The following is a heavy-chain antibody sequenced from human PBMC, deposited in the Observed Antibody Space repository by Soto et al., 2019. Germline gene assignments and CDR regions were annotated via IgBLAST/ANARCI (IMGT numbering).Heavy chain of an antibody. CDR2: ITFRGVT. CDR1: GDSLSGYA. J-gene: IGHJ5*02. Sequence: SETLSLTCDVHGDSLSGYAWSWIRQPPGKGLEWIGEITFRGVTNYHPPLKSRVSMSVDTSKNRISLNMSSVTAADTALYFCARKLEASVRHVGWFSYKWFDPWGPGTLVTVSS. D-gene: IGHD3-9*01. CDR3: ARKLEASVRHVGWFSYKWFDP. V-gene: IGHV4-34*01.